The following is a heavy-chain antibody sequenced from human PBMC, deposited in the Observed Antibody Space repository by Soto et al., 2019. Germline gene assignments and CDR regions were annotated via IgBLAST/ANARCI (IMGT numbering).Heavy chain of an antibody. CDR3: AFPYSSRGHGMDV. J-gene: IGHJ6*02. D-gene: IGHD6-13*01. Sequence: PGESLKISCKGSGYSFFSHWIGWVRQMPGKGLEWVGIIYPADSETRYSPSFQGQVTISVDRSISTAYLQWSGLEASDTAMYYCAFPYSSRGHGMDVWGQGTTVTVSS. CDR1: GYSFFSHW. CDR2: IYPADSET. V-gene: IGHV5-51*01.